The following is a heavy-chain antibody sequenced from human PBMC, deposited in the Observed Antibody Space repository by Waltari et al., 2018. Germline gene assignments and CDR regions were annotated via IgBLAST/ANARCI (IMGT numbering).Heavy chain of an antibody. J-gene: IGHJ3*01. V-gene: IGHV4-4*07. Sequence: QVHLQESGPGLVTPSETLSLTCTVSGGSMSGNYWNWIRQPAAKGLEYIGRVFTSGTTKYNPSLKSRVSMSIDTSKGQFSLHLTSVTAADTAVYYCARAQERRDAFDFWGKGTMVTVSS. D-gene: IGHD1-1*01. CDR1: GGSMSGNY. CDR3: ARAQERRDAFDF. CDR2: VFTSGTT.